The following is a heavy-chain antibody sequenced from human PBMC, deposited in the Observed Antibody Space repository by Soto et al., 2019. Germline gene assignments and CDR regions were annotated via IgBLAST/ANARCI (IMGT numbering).Heavy chain of an antibody. Sequence: PSETLSLTCTVSGVSVSSGSYYWSWIRQPPGKGLEWIGYIYYSGSTSYNPSLKSRVTISQDTSKNQFSLRLRSVTAADTAVYYCARLDTALDYWGQGTLVTVS. J-gene: IGHJ4*02. CDR3: ARLDTALDY. CDR1: GVSVSSGSYY. V-gene: IGHV4-61*01. D-gene: IGHD5-18*01. CDR2: IYYSGST.